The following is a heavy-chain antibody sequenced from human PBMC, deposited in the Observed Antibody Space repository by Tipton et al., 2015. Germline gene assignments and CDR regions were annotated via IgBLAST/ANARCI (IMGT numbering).Heavy chain of an antibody. CDR2: IYYSGST. CDR3: ARDLEHGMDV. Sequence: TLSLTCSVSGGSISSSSYYWDWIRQPPGKGLEWIGNIYYSGSTYYNPSLKSRVTISVDSSKNQFSLKLTSVTAADTAIYYCARDLEHGMDVWGQGTTVTVSS. J-gene: IGHJ6*02. D-gene: IGHD5-24*01. V-gene: IGHV4-39*07. CDR1: GGSISSSSYY.